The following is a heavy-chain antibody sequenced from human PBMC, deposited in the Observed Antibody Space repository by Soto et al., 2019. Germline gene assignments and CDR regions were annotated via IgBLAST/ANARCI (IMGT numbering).Heavy chain of an antibody. CDR3: ARVGGYGMDV. Sequence: SETLSLTCAVYGGSFNGYYWSWIRQPPGKGLEWIGEITHSGSTNYNPSLKSRVTISVDTSKNQFSLKLSSVTAADTAVYYCARVGGYGMDVWGQGTTVTVSS. CDR2: ITHSGST. CDR1: GGSFNGYY. J-gene: IGHJ6*02. V-gene: IGHV4-34*01. D-gene: IGHD3-10*01.